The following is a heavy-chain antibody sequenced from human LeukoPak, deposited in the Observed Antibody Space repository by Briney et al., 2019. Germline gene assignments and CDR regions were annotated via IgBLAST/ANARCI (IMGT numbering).Heavy chain of an antibody. J-gene: IGHJ6*03. CDR1: GGSISSSSYY. Sequence: SETLSLTCTVSGGSISSSSYYWGWIRQPPGKGLEWIGSIYYSGSTYYNPSLKSRVTISVDTSKNQFSLKLSSVTAADTAVYYCARNTAHDILGWYYYMDVWGKGTTVTVSS. V-gene: IGHV4-39*01. D-gene: IGHD3-9*01. CDR2: IYYSGST. CDR3: ARNTAHDILGWYYYMDV.